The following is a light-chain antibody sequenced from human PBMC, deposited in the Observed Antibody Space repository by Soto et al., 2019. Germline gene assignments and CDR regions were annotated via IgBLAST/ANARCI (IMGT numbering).Light chain of an antibody. V-gene: IGKV3-20*01. J-gene: IGKJ1*01. Sequence: EIVLTQSPGTLSLSPGARAPLSCRASQSVTSNYLAWYQQRPGQAPRLLIFGTSSRATGIPDKFSGSGSGTDFTLTISRLEPDDFAEYYCQYYGSPSWTFGQGTKVDIK. CDR3: QYYGSPSWT. CDR1: QSVTSNY. CDR2: GTS.